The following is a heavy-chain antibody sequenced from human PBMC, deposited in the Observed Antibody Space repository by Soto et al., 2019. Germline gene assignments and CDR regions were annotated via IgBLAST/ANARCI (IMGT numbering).Heavy chain of an antibody. D-gene: IGHD6-13*01. V-gene: IGHV1-18*04. CDR2: ISTYNGNT. Sequence: GASVKVSCKASGYTFTTYGISCVRQAPGQGLEWMGWISTYNGNTNYAQKFQSRVTMTTDTPTSTAYMELRSLRSDDTAVYYCARGGSSSWYGAFDIWGQGTMFTISS. CDR1: GYTFTTYG. J-gene: IGHJ3*02. CDR3: ARGGSSSWYGAFDI.